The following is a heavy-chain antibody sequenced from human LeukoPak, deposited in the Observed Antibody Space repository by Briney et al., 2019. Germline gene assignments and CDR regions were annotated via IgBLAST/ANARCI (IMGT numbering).Heavy chain of an antibody. D-gene: IGHD3-10*01. CDR3: AKPRRITMVRGVIYPFDY. CDR1: GFTFSSYA. Sequence: PGGSLRLSCAASGFTFSSYAMGWVRQAPGKGLEWVSAISGSGGSTYYADSVKGRFTISRDNSKNTLYLQMNSLRAEDTAVYYCAKPRRITMVRGVIYPFDYWGQGTLVTVSS. V-gene: IGHV3-23*01. J-gene: IGHJ4*02. CDR2: ISGSGGST.